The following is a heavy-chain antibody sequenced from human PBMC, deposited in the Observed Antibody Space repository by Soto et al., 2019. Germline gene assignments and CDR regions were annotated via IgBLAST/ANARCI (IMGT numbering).Heavy chain of an antibody. Sequence: ASVKVSCKSSGYTFTSYGISWVRQAPGQGLEWMGWISAYNGNTNYAQKLQGRVTMTTDTSTSTAYMELRSLRSDDTAVYYCARANGDPALGYYYYCMDVWGKGTTVTVSS. CDR3: ARANGDPALGYYYYCMDV. D-gene: IGHD4-17*01. V-gene: IGHV1-18*04. CDR1: GYTFTSYG. CDR2: ISAYNGNT. J-gene: IGHJ6*03.